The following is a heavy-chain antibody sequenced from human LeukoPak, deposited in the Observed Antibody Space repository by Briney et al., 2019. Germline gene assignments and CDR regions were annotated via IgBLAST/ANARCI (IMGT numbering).Heavy chain of an antibody. J-gene: IGHJ4*02. CDR1: GFTVSSNY. CDR3: VREIAAAH. Sequence: GGSLRLSCAASGFTVSSNYMSWVRQAPGKGLEWFSVIYSGGSTYYADSVKGRFTISRDNSKNTLYLQMTSLRAEDTAVYYCVREIAAAHWGQGTLVTVSS. V-gene: IGHV3-66*01. D-gene: IGHD6-13*01. CDR2: IYSGGST.